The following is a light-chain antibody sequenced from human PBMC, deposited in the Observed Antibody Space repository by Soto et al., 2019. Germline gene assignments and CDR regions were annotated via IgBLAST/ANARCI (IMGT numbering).Light chain of an antibody. CDR3: SSYTSSSTLV. J-gene: IGLJ1*01. Sequence: QSALTQPASVSVSPGQSITISCTGTSSDVGGYNYVSWYQQHPGKAPKLMIYEVSNRPSGVSNRFSGSKSGNTASLTISGLQAEDESDYYCSSYTSSSTLVFGTGTKLTVL. V-gene: IGLV2-14*01. CDR2: EVS. CDR1: SSDVGGYNY.